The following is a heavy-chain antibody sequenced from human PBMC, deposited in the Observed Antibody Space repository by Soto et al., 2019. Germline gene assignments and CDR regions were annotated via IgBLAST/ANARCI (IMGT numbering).Heavy chain of an antibody. CDR1: GFTFSLYG. Sequence: GGSLRLSCAASGFTFSLYGMHWVRQAPGKGLEWVAAIWDDGRRKDYADSVKDRLFISRDNSKNTLYLQLDILRPEDTAVYYCATWQGSLNFHYWGQGTLVTVSS. V-gene: IGHV3-33*01. CDR3: ATWQGSLNFHY. CDR2: IWDDGRRK. J-gene: IGHJ4*02.